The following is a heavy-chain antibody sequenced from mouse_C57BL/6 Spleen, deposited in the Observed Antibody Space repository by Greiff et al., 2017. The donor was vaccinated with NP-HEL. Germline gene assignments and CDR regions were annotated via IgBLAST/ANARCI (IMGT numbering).Heavy chain of an antibody. V-gene: IGHV1-55*01. Sequence: HVQLQQPGAELVKPGASVKMSCKASGYTFTSYWITWVKQRPGQGLEWIGDIYPGSGSTNYNEKFKSKATLTVDTSSSTAYMQLSSLTSEDSAVYYCARSMYEYDVSAMDYWGQGTSVTVSS. D-gene: IGHD2-4*01. CDR2: IYPGSGST. J-gene: IGHJ4*01. CDR1: GYTFTSYW. CDR3: ARSMYEYDVSAMDY.